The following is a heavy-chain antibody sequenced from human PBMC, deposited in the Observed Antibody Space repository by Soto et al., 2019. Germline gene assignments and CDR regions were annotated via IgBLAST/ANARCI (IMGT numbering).Heavy chain of an antibody. CDR3: AREGYGSGSYPYYYYYMDV. CDR2: IYYSGST. D-gene: IGHD3-10*01. CDR1: GGSISSGGYY. Sequence: SETLSLTCTVSGGSISSGGYYWSWIRQHPGKGLEWIGYIYYSGSTYYNPSLKSRVTISVDTSKNQFSLKLSSVTAADTAVYYCAREGYGSGSYPYYYYYMDVWGKGTTVTVSS. V-gene: IGHV4-31*02. J-gene: IGHJ6*03.